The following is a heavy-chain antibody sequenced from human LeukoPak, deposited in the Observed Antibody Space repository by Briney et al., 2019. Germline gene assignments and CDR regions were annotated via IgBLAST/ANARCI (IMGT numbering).Heavy chain of an antibody. J-gene: IGHJ4*02. V-gene: IGHV5-51*01. D-gene: IGHD3-3*01. CDR1: GYSFTSYW. CDR3: ARLARTSITIFGVALFDY. CDR2: IYPGDSDT. Sequence: RAGESLKISCKGSGYSFTSYWIGWVRQMPGKGLEWMGIIYPGDSDTRYSPSFQGQVTISADKSISTAYLQWSSLKASDTAMYYCARLARTSITIFGVALFDYWGQGTLVTVSS.